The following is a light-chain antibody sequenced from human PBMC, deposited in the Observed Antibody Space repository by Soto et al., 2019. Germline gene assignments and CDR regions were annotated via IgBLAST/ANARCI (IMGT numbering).Light chain of an antibody. CDR3: TSYTGSDTIV. Sequence: QSALTQPASVSGSPGQSITISCTGTSSDVGGYSYVSWYQQHPGKAPKVIIYDVSNRPSGVSNRFSGSKSGNTASLTISGLQAEDEADYYCTSYTGSDTIVFGTGTKAPVL. V-gene: IGLV2-14*01. CDR1: SSDVGGYSY. J-gene: IGLJ1*01. CDR2: DVS.